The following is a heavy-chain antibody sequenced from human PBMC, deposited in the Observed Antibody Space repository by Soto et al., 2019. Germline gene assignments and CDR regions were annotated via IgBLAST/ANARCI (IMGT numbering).Heavy chain of an antibody. CDR1: GFTFSSYG. D-gene: IGHD5-12*01. Sequence: GGSLRLSCAASGFTFSSYGMHWVRQAPGKGLEWVAVISYDGSNKYYADSVKGRFTISRDNSKNTLYLQMNSLRAEDTAVYYCAKDRYPSRWLQPFDYWGQGTLVTVSS. V-gene: IGHV3-30*18. J-gene: IGHJ4*02. CDR2: ISYDGSNK. CDR3: AKDRYPSRWLQPFDY.